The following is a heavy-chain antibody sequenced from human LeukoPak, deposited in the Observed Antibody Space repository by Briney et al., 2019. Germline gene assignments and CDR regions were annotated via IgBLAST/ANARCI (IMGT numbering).Heavy chain of an antibody. V-gene: IGHV3-23*01. CDR3: AKVYYGSGSYYIDY. Sequence: PGGSLRLSCAASGFTFSSYAMSWVRQAPGTGLEWVSANSGSGGSTYYADSVKGRFTISRDNSKNTLYLQMNSLRAEDTAVYYCAKVYYGSGSYYIDYWGQGTLVTVSS. CDR2: NSGSGGST. CDR1: GFTFSSYA. D-gene: IGHD3-10*01. J-gene: IGHJ4*02.